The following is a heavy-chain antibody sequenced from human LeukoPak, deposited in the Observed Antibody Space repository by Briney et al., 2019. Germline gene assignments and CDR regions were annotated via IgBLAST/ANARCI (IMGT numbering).Heavy chain of an antibody. Sequence: PGGSLRLSCAASGFTFDDYGMSWVRQAPGKGLEWVSGINWNGGSTGYADSVKGRFTISRDNAKNSLYLQMNSLRAEDTALYYCARDHSGFWSGYSGYNWFDPWGQGTLVTVSS. V-gene: IGHV3-20*04. CDR3: ARDHSGFWSGYSGYNWFDP. J-gene: IGHJ5*02. CDR1: GFTFDDYG. D-gene: IGHD3-3*01. CDR2: INWNGGST.